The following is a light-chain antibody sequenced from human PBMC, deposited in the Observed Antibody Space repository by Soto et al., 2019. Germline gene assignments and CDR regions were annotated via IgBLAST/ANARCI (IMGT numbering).Light chain of an antibody. CDR3: QQYYSTLYT. CDR2: WAS. V-gene: IGKV4-1*01. J-gene: IGKJ2*01. Sequence: DIVMTQSPDSLAVSLGERATINCKSSQSVLYSSNNKNHLAWYQQKPGQPPKLLINWASTRESGVPDRFSGSGSGTDFTLTISSLQAADVEVYYCQQYYSTLYTFGQGTKLEIK. CDR1: QSVLYSSNNKNH.